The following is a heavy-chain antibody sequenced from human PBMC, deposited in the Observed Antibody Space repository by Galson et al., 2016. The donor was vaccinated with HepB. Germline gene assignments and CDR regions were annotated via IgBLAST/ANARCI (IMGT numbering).Heavy chain of an antibody. D-gene: IGHD4-11*01. CDR1: GFTVGNNY. J-gene: IGHJ6*02. V-gene: IGHV3-66*01. CDR2: IYSGGGT. Sequence: SLRLSCAASGFTVGNNYMSWVRQVPGKGLEWASGIYSGGGTYYADSVKGRFTISGDKSKNTLYLQLNSLRAEDTAVYYCQTTNYYNGLDVWGQGTTVTVSS. CDR3: QTTNYYNGLDV.